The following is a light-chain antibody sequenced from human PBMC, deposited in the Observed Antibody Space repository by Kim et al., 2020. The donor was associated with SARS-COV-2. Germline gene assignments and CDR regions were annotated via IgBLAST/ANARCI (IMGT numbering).Light chain of an antibody. J-gene: IGKJ2*01. CDR2: GAS. V-gene: IGKV3-20*01. Sequence: GTLSLSPGERATLSCRASQSVSSKYLGWYQQKPGQAPRLLIYGASSRATGIPDRFSGSGSGTDFTLTISRPEPEDFAVYFCQQYRTFGQGTKLEI. CDR3: QQYRT. CDR1: QSVSSKY.